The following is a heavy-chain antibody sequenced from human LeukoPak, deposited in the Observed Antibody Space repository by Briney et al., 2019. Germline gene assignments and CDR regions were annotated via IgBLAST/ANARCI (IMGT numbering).Heavy chain of an antibody. CDR3: ARDPPKSSGYYYFGY. J-gene: IGHJ4*02. V-gene: IGHV1-69*04. CDR1: GGTFSSYA. D-gene: IGHD3-22*01. CDR2: IIPILGIA. Sequence: ASVKVSCKASGGTFSSYAISWVRQAPGQGLEWMGRIIPILGIANYAQKFQGRVTITADKSTSTAYMELSSLRSEDTAVYYCARDPPKSSGYYYFGYWGQGTLVTDSS.